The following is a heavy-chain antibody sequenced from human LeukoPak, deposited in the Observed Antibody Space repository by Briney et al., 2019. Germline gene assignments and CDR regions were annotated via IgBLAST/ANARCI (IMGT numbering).Heavy chain of an antibody. V-gene: IGHV1-69*13. CDR3: ARGNAGYSSSWSDY. CDR2: IIPIFGTA. Sequence: ASVKVSCKASGGTFSSYAISWVRQAPGQGLEWMGGIIPIFGTANCAQKFQGRVTITADESTSTAYMELSSLRSEDTAVYYCARGNAGYSSSWSDYWGQGTLVTVSS. CDR1: GGTFSSYA. J-gene: IGHJ4*02. D-gene: IGHD6-13*01.